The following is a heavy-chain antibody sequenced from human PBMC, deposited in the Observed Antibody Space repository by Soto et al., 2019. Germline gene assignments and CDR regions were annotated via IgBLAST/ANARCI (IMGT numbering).Heavy chain of an antibody. V-gene: IGHV3-48*02. CDR2: ISSSSSTI. Sequence: EVQLVEYGGGLVQPGGSLRLSCAASGFTFSSYSMNWVRQAPGKGLEWVSYISSSSSTIYYADSVKGRFTISRDNAKNSLNLQMNHLGDDDTAVYYCARDLEYDGDYYYYGMDVWGQGTTVTVSS. CDR1: GFTFSSYS. D-gene: IGHD3-3*01. J-gene: IGHJ6*02. CDR3: ARDLEYDGDYYYYGMDV.